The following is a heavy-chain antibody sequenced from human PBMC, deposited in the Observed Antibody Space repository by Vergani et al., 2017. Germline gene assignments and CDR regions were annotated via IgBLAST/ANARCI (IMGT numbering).Heavy chain of an antibody. J-gene: IGHJ6*02. D-gene: IGHD3-10*01. CDR3: ARELSYYYGSGSDDYNPYYYEGRAV. Sequence: QVQLQESGPRLVRPSQTLSLTCTVSGGSINTGAYYWSWIRQPAGKGLEWIGRVYTSGMTHYNPSLKSRVTILVDRSKGQLSLKLTSVTDGDTAVYFCARELSYYYGSGSDDYNPYYYEGRAVWGPGTTVTVSS. V-gene: IGHV4-61*02. CDR2: VYTSGMT. CDR1: GGSINTGAYY.